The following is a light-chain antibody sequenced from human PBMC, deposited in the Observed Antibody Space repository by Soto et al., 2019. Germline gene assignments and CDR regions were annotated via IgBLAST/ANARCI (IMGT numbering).Light chain of an antibody. J-gene: IGLJ2*01. CDR1: SSDVGGYNY. V-gene: IGLV2-14*01. CDR3: SSYTSSSTRLV. CDR2: EVS. Sequence: QSALTQPASVSGSPGQSITISCTGTSSDVGGYNYVSWYQQHPGKAPKLMIYEVSNRPSGVANRFSDSKSGNTASLLISGLQAEDEAADYCSSYTSSSTRLVFGGGPKLTVL.